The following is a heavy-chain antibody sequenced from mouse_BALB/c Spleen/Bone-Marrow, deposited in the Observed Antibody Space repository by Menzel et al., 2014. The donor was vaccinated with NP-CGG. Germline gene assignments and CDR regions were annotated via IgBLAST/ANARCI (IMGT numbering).Heavy chain of an antibody. V-gene: IGHV6-6*02. CDR1: GFTFSNYW. CDR3: TRDYGSSPDY. J-gene: IGHJ2*01. CDR2: IRLKSNNYAT. D-gene: IGHD1-1*01. Sequence: EVKLVESGGGLVQPGGCMKLSCVASGFTFSNYWMNWVRQSPEKGLEWVAEIRLKSNNYATHYAESVKGRFTISRDDSKSSVYLQMNNLRAEDTGTYYCTRDYGSSPDYWGQGTTLTVSS.